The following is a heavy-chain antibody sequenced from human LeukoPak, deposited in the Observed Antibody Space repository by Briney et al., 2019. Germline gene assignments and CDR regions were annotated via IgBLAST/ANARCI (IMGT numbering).Heavy chain of an antibody. D-gene: IGHD6-19*01. CDR3: ARLASSGWYSEDAFDI. CDR2: IFPDDPDT. CDR1: GYSFTSYW. J-gene: IGHJ3*02. Sequence: GESLKISCQGSGYSFTSYWISWVRQMPGKGLEWMGIIFPDDPDTRYSPSFQGQVTISADKSVTTAYLQWTSLKASDTAIYYCARLASSGWYSEDAFDIWGQGTMVTVSS. V-gene: IGHV5-51*01.